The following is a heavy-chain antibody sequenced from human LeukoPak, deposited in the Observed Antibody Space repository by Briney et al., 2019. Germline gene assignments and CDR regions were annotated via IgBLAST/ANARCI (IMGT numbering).Heavy chain of an antibody. D-gene: IGHD6-19*01. CDR3: AKGQLAVAGSPYNWFDP. CDR1: GFTVSSNY. V-gene: IGHV3-53*05. J-gene: IGHJ5*02. CDR2: IYSGGST. Sequence: PGGSLRLSCAASGFTVSSNYMSWVRQAPGKGLEWVSVIYSGGSTYYADSVKGRFTISRDNAKNSLYLQMNSLRAEDTALYYCAKGQLAVAGSPYNWFDPWGQGTLVTVSS.